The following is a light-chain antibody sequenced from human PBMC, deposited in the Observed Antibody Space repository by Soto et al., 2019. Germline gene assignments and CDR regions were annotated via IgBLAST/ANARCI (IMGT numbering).Light chain of an antibody. J-gene: IGKJ5*01. CDR2: GAS. Sequence: EIVLTQSPGILSLSPGERATLSCRASQSVRSTYLAWYQQKPGQAPRLLIHGASSRATGIPDRFSGSGSGTDFTLTISSLEPEDFAVYYCQYYSSSLSITFGQGTRLEIK. V-gene: IGKV3-20*01. CDR1: QSVRSTY. CDR3: QYYSSSLSIT.